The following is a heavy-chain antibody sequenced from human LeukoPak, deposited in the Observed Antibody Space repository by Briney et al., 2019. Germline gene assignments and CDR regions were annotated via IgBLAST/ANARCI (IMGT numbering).Heavy chain of an antibody. J-gene: IGHJ4*02. D-gene: IGHD3-10*01. CDR2: ISSSSSYI. V-gene: IGHV3-21*01. CDR3: ARDFSSGFDY. CDR1: GFTFSSYS. Sequence: GRSLRLSCAASGFTFSSYSMNWVRQAPGKGLEWVSSISSSSSYIYYADSVKGRFTISRDNAKNSLYLQMNSLRAEDTAVYYCARDFSSGFDYWGQGTLVTVSS.